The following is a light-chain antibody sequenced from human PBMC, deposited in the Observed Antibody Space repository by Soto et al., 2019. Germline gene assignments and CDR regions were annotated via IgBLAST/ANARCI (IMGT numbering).Light chain of an antibody. CDR3: QQYNSYS. Sequence: DIPMNQSPSTMSASXGDRVTICCQTRAKSSRWLSRYPQTPGKAPRLLIYDASRLESGLPSRFSGRASGTECPLTISSLQPDDFATYYCQQYNSYSFGGGTKVDI. V-gene: IGKV1-5*01. CDR2: DAS. J-gene: IGKJ4*01. CDR1: AKSSRW.